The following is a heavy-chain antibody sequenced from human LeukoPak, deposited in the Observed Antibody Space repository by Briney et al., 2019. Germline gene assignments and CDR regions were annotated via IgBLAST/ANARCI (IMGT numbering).Heavy chain of an antibody. CDR1: GGSISSNSYY. V-gene: IGHV4-39*07. CDR2: IYHSGST. D-gene: IGHD3-10*01. J-gene: IGHJ6*03. Sequence: SETLSLTCTVSGGSISSNSYYWGWIRQPPGKGLEWIGSIYHSGSTYYNPSLKSRVTISVDTSKNQFSLKLSSVTAADTAVYYCARSYGSGSPYYYMDVWGKGTTVTVSS. CDR3: ARSYGSGSPYYYMDV.